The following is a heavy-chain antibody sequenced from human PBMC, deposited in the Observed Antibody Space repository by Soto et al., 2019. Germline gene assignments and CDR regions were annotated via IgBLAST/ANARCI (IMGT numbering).Heavy chain of an antibody. Sequence: GESLKISCKGSGYSFTSYWIGWVRQMPGKGLEWMGIIYPGDSDTRYSPSFQGQVTISADKSISTAYLQWSSLKASDTAMYYCARPNRITIFGVGIPGGMDVWGQGTTVTVSS. CDR3: ARPNRITIFGVGIPGGMDV. D-gene: IGHD3-3*01. CDR2: IYPGDSDT. V-gene: IGHV5-51*01. J-gene: IGHJ6*02. CDR1: GYSFTSYW.